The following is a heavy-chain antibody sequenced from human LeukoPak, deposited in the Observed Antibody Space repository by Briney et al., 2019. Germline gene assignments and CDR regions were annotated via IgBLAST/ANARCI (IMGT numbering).Heavy chain of an antibody. Sequence: GGSLRLSCAASEFSVGSNYMTWVRQAPGKGLEWVSLIYSGGSTYYADSVKGRFTISRDNSKNTLYLQMNSLRAEDTAVYYCARRRGLDSYYMDVWGKGTTVTVSS. D-gene: IGHD3/OR15-3a*01. CDR3: ARRRGLDSYYMDV. J-gene: IGHJ6*03. CDR1: EFSVGSNY. CDR2: IYSGGST. V-gene: IGHV3-66*01.